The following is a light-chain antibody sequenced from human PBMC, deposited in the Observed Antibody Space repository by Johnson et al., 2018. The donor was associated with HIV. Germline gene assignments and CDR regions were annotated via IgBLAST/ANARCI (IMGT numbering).Light chain of an antibody. CDR1: SSNIGNNY. CDR2: END. J-gene: IGLJ1*01. Sequence: QSMLTQSPSVSAAPGQKVTISCSGSSSNIGNNYVSWFQQLPGTAPKLLICENDKRPSGIPDRFSGSKSGTSATLGITGLQTGDEADYYCGTWDNSLSTGGVFGTGTKVTVL. CDR3: GTWDNSLSTGGV. V-gene: IGLV1-51*02.